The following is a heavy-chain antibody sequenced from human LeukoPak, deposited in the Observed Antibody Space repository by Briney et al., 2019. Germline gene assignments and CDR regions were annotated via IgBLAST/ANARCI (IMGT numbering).Heavy chain of an antibody. CDR3: ARGSRDESFQH. J-gene: IGHJ1*01. Sequence: ASVKVSCKASGYTFTDYHMHWVRQAPGQGLEWVGWINPKSGDTNYARKFQGRVTVSRDTSITTAFMEVRRLRSDDTALYYCARGSRDESFQHWGQGTLVTVPS. V-gene: IGHV1-2*02. CDR1: GYTFTDYH. CDR2: INPKSGDT.